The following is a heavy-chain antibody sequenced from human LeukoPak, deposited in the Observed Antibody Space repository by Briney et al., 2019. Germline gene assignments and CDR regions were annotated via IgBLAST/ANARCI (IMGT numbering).Heavy chain of an antibody. CDR2: ISSSGSHM. Sequence: GGSLRLSCAASGFTFSSYSMNWVRQAPGKALEWVSSISSSGSHMYYADSVKGRFTISRDNAKNTLYLQMNSLRAEDTAVYYCARAPRGGSSNYWGQGTLVTVSS. V-gene: IGHV3-21*01. CDR3: ARAPRGGSSNY. J-gene: IGHJ4*02. D-gene: IGHD1-26*01. CDR1: GFTFSSYS.